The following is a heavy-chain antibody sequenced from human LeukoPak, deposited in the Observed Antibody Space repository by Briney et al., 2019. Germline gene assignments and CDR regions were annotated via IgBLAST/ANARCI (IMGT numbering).Heavy chain of an antibody. V-gene: IGHV1-69*06. CDR3: ARTYYYGSGSYYNRNYFDY. Sequence: SVKVSCKASGCTFSSYPISWVRPAPGQGLEGMGRIIPIFCTANYAQKFQGRVTITPDNSTSTEYMELSSLRSEDTAVYYCARTYYYGSGSYYNRNYFDYWGQGTLVTVSS. CDR2: IIPIFCTA. D-gene: IGHD3-10*01. J-gene: IGHJ4*02. CDR1: GCTFSSYP.